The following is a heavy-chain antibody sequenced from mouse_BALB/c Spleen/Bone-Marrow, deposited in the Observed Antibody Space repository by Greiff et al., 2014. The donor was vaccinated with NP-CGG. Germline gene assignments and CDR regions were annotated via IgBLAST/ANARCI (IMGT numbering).Heavy chain of an antibody. J-gene: IGHJ2*01. CDR2: IYPGDGDT. CDR3: ARMGRLRRGDY. D-gene: IGHD2-4*01. V-gene: IGHV1-82*01. Sequence: QVQLQQSGPELVKPGASVKISCKASGYAFSSSWMNWVKQRPGQGLEWIGRIYPGDGDTNYNGKSKGKATLTADKSSSTAYMQLSSLTSVDSAVYFCARMGRLRRGDYWGQGTTLTVSS. CDR1: GYAFSSSW.